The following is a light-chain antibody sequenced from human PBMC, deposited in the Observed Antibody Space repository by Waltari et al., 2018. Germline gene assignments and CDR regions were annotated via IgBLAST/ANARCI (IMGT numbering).Light chain of an antibody. CDR1: QSISTW. CDR3: QQYNTYMT. J-gene: IGKJ1*01. V-gene: IGKV1-5*03. CDR2: KAS. Sequence: DIQMTQSPSTVSASIGDRVTITCRASQSISTWLAWYQQKPGKAPKLLVYKASSLETWVPSRFSGSGSGTEFTLTISSLQPDDFAIYYCQQYNTYMTFGQGTKVEIK.